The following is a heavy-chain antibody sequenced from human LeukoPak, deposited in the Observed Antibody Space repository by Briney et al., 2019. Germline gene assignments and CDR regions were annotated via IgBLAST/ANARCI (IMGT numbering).Heavy chain of an antibody. D-gene: IGHD3-22*01. V-gene: IGHV3-74*01. J-gene: IGHJ4*02. Sequence: GGSLRLSCAASGFTLSSYWMHWVRQAPGKGLVWVSRINSDGSSTSYADSVKGRFTISRDNAKNTLYLQMNSLRAEDTAVYYCARDYYDSSGAIDYWGQGTLVTVSS. CDR2: INSDGSST. CDR3: ARDYYDSSGAIDY. CDR1: GFTLSSYW.